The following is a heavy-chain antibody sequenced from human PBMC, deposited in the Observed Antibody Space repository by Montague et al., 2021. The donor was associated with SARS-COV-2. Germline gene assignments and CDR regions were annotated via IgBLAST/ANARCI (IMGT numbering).Heavy chain of an antibody. CDR2: IYYSGTT. J-gene: IGHJ5*02. Sequence: SETLSLTCTVSGGSISSYYWSWIRQPPGKGLEWIGYIYYSGTTNYNPSFKSRVIMSDDTSNNQFSLRLTSVTAADTAVYYCARLRRPDGYSYWFGPWGQGTLVTVSS. CDR1: GGSISSYY. D-gene: IGHD5-24*01. CDR3: ARLRRPDGYSYWFGP. V-gene: IGHV4-59*08.